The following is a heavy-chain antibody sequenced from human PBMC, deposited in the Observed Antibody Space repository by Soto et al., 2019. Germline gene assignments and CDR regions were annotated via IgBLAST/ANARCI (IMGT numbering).Heavy chain of an antibody. Sequence: PGGSLRLSCAASGFTFSSYAMHWVRQAPGKGLEWVAVISYDGSNKYYADSVKGRFTISRDNSKNTLYLQMNSLRAEDTAVYYCARVLAKSMVRGSLDVWGQGTTVTVSS. CDR1: GFTFSSYA. D-gene: IGHD3-10*01. CDR3: ARVLAKSMVRGSLDV. CDR2: ISYDGSNK. J-gene: IGHJ6*02. V-gene: IGHV3-30-3*01.